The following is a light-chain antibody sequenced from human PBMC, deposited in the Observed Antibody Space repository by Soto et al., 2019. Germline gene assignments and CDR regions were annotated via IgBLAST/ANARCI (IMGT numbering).Light chain of an antibody. V-gene: IGKV3-20*01. J-gene: IGKJ1*01. Sequence: IVLTQSPGTLSLSPGERATLSCRASQSVTSSYLAWWQQKPGQAPRLLIYGASSRATGIPDRFSGSGSGTDFTLTISRLEPEDFAVYYCQQYGSSPPWTFGQGTKVDIK. CDR2: GAS. CDR3: QQYGSSPPWT. CDR1: QSVTSSY.